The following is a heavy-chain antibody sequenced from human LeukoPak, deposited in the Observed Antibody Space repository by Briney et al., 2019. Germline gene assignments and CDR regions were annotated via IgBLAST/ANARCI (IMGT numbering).Heavy chain of an antibody. J-gene: IGHJ4*02. CDR3: AKEIYDSSGYSDY. D-gene: IGHD3-22*01. CDR1: GFTFSSYG. Sequence: GGSLRLSCAASGFTFSSYGMHWVRQAPGKGLEWVAFIRYDGSNKYYADSVKGRFTISRDNSKNTLYLQMNSLRAEDTAVYYCAKEIYDSSGYSDYWGQGTLVTVSS. CDR2: IRYDGSNK. V-gene: IGHV3-30*02.